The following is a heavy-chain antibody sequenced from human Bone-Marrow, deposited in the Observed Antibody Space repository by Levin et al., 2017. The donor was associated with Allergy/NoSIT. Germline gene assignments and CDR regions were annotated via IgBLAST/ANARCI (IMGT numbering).Heavy chain of an antibody. V-gene: IGHV4-31*02. J-gene: IGHJ4*02. CDR2: IYYPGNT. Sequence: SQTLSLTCTVSGESVSSSGFYWTWIRQYPGKGLEWIGHIYYPGNTSHNPSLKSRVSISEDRSKNQFSLKLDSVTAADTAVYYCARESVYYGSGSWIDCWGQGTLVTVSS. D-gene: IGHD3-10*01. CDR3: ARESVYYGSGSWIDC. CDR1: GESVSSSGFY.